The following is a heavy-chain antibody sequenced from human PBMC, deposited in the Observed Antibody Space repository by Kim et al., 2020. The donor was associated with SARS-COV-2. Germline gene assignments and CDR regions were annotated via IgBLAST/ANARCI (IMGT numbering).Heavy chain of an antibody. Sequence: YYADSVKRRFTLSRDNSKNTLYLQMNSLRDDDTAVYYCASSSIAARPLGYWGQGTLVTVSS. J-gene: IGHJ4*02. V-gene: IGHV3-23*01. D-gene: IGHD6-6*01. CDR3: ASSSIAARPLGY.